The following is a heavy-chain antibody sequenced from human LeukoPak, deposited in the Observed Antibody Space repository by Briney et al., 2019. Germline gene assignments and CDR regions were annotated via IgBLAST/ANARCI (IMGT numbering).Heavy chain of an antibody. Sequence: VASVKVTCKASGYTFTSYYMHWVRQAPGQGLEWMGIINPSGGSTSYAQKFQGRVTMTRDMSTSTVYMELSSLRSEDTAVYYCARAGVPTYYYDSSGYLFFDYWGQGTLVTVSS. CDR2: INPSGGST. CDR1: GYTFTSYY. D-gene: IGHD3-22*01. CDR3: ARAGVPTYYYDSSGYLFFDY. J-gene: IGHJ4*02. V-gene: IGHV1-46*01.